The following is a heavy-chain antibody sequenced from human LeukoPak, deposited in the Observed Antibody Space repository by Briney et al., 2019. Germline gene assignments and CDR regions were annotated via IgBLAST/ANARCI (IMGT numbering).Heavy chain of an antibody. CDR1: GFTFSSYS. CDR2: ISSSSSTI. D-gene: IGHD3-10*01. J-gene: IGHJ4*02. V-gene: IGHV3-48*04. CDR3: ARDKYSGAADNFDY. Sequence: GGSLRLSCAASGFTFSSYSMNWVRQAPGKGLEWVSYISSSSSTIYYADSVKGRFTISRDNAKNSLYLQMNSLRAEDTAVYYCARDKYSGAADNFDYWGQGTLVTVSS.